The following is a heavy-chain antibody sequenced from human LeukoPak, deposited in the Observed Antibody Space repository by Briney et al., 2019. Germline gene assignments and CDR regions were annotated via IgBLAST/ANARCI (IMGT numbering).Heavy chain of an antibody. CDR2: ISSSGSTI. J-gene: IGHJ4*02. V-gene: IGHV3-48*03. Sequence: GGSLRLSCAASGFTFSSYEMNWVRQAPGKGLEWVSYISSSGSTIYYADSVKGRFTISRDNSKNTLYLQVNSLRPEDTAIYYCAKDGGSYSWAAFDYWGQGTLVTVSS. CDR1: GFTFSSYE. CDR3: AKDGGSYSWAAFDY. D-gene: IGHD1-26*01.